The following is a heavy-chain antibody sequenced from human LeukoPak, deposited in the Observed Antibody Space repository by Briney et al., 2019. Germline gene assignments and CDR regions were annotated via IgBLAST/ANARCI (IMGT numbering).Heavy chain of an antibody. Sequence: ASVKVSCKASGYTFTSYYMHWVRQAPGQGLEWMGIINPSGGSTSYAQKFQGRVTMTRDTSTSTVYMELSSLRSEDTAVYYCAREGTGYYDFWSGYRNWFDPWGQGTLVTVSS. CDR3: AREGTGYYDFWSGYRNWFDP. J-gene: IGHJ5*02. D-gene: IGHD3-3*01. CDR1: GYTFTSYY. CDR2: INPSGGST. V-gene: IGHV1-46*01.